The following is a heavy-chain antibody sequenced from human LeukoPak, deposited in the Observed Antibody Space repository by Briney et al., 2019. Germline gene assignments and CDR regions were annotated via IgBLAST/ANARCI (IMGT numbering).Heavy chain of an antibody. CDR2: ISAYNGNT. CDR1: GYTFTSYG. J-gene: IGHJ6*03. V-gene: IGHV1-18*01. D-gene: IGHD6-13*01. CDR3: ARAPSSSWYVDYYYYMDV. Sequence: ASVKVSCKASGYTFTSYGISWVRQAPGQGLEWMGWISAYNGNTNYAQKLRGRVTMTTDTSTSTAYMELRSLRSDDTAVYYCARAPSSSWYVDYYYYMDVWGKGTTVTVSS.